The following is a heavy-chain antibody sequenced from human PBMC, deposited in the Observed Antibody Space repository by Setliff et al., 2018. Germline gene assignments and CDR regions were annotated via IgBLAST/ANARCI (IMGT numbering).Heavy chain of an antibody. CDR3: ATNSGGNTIDAFDI. Sequence: ASVKVSCKVSGYTLTELSMHWVRQAPGKGLEWMGGFDPEDGETIYAQKFQGRVTMTEETSTDTAYMELSSLRSEDTAVYYCATNSGGNTIDAFDIWGQGTMVTVSS. D-gene: IGHD2-15*01. V-gene: IGHV1-24*01. CDR1: GYTLTELS. J-gene: IGHJ3*02. CDR2: FDPEDGET.